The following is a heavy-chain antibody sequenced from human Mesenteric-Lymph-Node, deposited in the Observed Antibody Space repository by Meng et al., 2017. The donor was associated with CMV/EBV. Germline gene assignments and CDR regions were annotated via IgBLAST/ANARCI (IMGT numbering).Heavy chain of an antibody. Sequence: GGSLRLSCAASGFTFSTYSMNWVRQAPGKGLEWVSYISSTSSSIYYADSLKGRFTISSDNAKNSLYLKINSLRAEDTAVYYCTRCDCSSASCNLDYWGQGTMVTVSS. J-gene: IGHJ4*01. CDR1: GFTFSTYS. CDR3: TRCDCSSASCNLDY. CDR2: ISSTSSSI. V-gene: IGHV3-48*04. D-gene: IGHD2-2*01.